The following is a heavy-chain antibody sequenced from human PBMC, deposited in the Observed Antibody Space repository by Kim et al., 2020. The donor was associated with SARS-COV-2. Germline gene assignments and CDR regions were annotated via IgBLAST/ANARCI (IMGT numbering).Heavy chain of an antibody. V-gene: IGHV4-31*03. CDR3: ARAKGTVTTLDY. CDR1: GGSISSGGYY. D-gene: IGHD4-17*01. J-gene: IGHJ4*02. CDR2: IYYSGST. Sequence: SETLSLTSTVSGGSISSGGYYWSWIRQHPGKGLEWIGYIYYSGSTYYNPSLKSRVTMSVDTSKNQFSLNLSSVTAADTAVYYCARAKGTVTTLDYWGQGTLVTVSS.